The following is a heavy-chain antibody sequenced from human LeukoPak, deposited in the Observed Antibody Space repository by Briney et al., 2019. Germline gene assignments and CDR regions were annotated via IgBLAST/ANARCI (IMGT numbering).Heavy chain of an antibody. CDR2: ISSSSTYI. CDR3: AREFMNAIDI. Sequence: PGGSLRLSCAASGFTFSSSTMTWVRQSPGKGLEWVSSISSSSTYIYYADSVKGRFIISRDNAKNSLYLQMNSLRAEDTAVFYCAREFMNAIDIWGQGTMVTVSS. D-gene: IGHD3-16*01. J-gene: IGHJ3*02. CDR1: GFTFSSST. V-gene: IGHV3-21*01.